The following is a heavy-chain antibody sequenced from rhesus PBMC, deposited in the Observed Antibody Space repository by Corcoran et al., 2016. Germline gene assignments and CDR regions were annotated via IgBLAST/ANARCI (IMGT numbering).Heavy chain of an antibody. Sequence: LQLQESGPGLVKPSETLSLTCAVSGGSLSSNSWPWIRQPPGKGLEWIGRISGDDRSTDYNPSLRSRVTISTDTSKTQFSLKVDSVTAADTAVYYCVGLMVAGPVEYWGQGVLVTVSS. V-gene: IGHV4-173*01. CDR2: ISGDDRST. J-gene: IGHJ4*01. D-gene: IGHD6-37*01. CDR3: VGLMVAGPVEY. CDR1: GGSLSSNS.